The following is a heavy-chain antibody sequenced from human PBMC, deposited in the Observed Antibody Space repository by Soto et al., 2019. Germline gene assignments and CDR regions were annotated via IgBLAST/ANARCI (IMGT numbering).Heavy chain of an antibody. CDR3: ARETPGKVRRVDCSGGSCYQGFDY. Sequence: SETLSLTCTVSGGSISSYYWSWIRQPPGKGLEWIGYIYYSGSTNYNPSLKSRVTISVDTSKNQFSLKLSSVTAADTAVYYCARETPGKVRRVDCSGGSCYQGFDYWGQGTLVTVSS. CDR1: GGSISSYY. J-gene: IGHJ4*02. V-gene: IGHV4-59*01. D-gene: IGHD2-15*01. CDR2: IYYSGST.